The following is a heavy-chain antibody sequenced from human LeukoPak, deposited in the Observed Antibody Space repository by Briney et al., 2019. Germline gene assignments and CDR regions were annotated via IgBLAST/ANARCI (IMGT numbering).Heavy chain of an antibody. CDR3: AKGTTVIRGGWFDP. Sequence: GGSLRLSCAASGFTFSDYAMSWVRQAPGKGLEWVSTISNSGGSTYCADSVKGRFTISRDNSKNTLYLQMNSLRAEDTAVYYCAKGTTVIRGGWFDPWGQGTLVTVSS. V-gene: IGHV3-23*01. CDR1: GFTFSDYA. CDR2: ISNSGGST. D-gene: IGHD4-17*01. J-gene: IGHJ5*02.